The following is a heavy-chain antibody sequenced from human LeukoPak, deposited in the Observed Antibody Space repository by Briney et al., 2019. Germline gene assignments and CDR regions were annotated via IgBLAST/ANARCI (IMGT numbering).Heavy chain of an antibody. CDR3: AKDEVPGIAVAKGAFDI. CDR2: ISYDGSNK. J-gene: IGHJ3*02. V-gene: IGHV3-30*18. Sequence: GGSLRLSCAASGFTSSSYGMHWVRQAPGKGLEWVAVISYDGSNKYYADSVKGRFTISRDNSKNTLYLQMNSLRAEDTAVYYCAKDEVPGIAVAKGAFDIWGQGTMVTVSS. CDR1: GFTSSSYG. D-gene: IGHD6-19*01.